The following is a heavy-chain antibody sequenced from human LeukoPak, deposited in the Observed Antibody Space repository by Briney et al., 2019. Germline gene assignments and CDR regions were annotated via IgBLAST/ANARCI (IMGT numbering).Heavy chain of an antibody. CDR1: GYTFNRYG. Sequence: GASVKVSCKASGYTFNRYGMNWVRQAPGQGLEWMGIIYPGDSDTRYSPSFQGQVTISADKSISTAYLQWSSLKASDTAMYYCARGSGSYTGLGYWGQGTLVTVSS. J-gene: IGHJ4*02. CDR3: ARGSGSYTGLGY. D-gene: IGHD3-10*01. V-gene: IGHV5-51*01. CDR2: IYPGDSDT.